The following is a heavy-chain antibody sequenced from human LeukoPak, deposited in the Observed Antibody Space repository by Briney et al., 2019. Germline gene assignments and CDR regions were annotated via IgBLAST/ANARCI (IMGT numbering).Heavy chain of an antibody. CDR1: GGSISSYY. CDR3: ARDPGSSGWYVV. CDR2: IYYSGST. V-gene: IGHV4-59*01. J-gene: IGHJ4*02. Sequence: SETLSLTCTVSGGSISSYYWSWLLQPPGKGLEWIGYIYYSGSTNYNPSLKSRVSISVDTSKNQFSLELSSVTAADTAVYYCARDPGSSGWYVVWGQGTLVTVSS. D-gene: IGHD6-19*01.